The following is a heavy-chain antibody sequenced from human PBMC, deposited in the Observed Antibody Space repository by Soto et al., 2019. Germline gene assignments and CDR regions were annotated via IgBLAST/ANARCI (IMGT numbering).Heavy chain of an antibody. V-gene: IGHV3-30-3*01. CDR2: ISYDGSNK. Sequence: QVQLVESGGGVVQPGGSLRLSCAASGFTFNNYAVHWVRQAPGKGLEWVAIISYDGSNKYYADSVKGRFTISRDNSKNTLYLQMNSLRAEDTAVYYCASQLLTSGSFDYWGQGTLVTVSS. CDR1: GFTFNNYA. D-gene: IGHD3-3*01. CDR3: ASQLLTSGSFDY. J-gene: IGHJ4*02.